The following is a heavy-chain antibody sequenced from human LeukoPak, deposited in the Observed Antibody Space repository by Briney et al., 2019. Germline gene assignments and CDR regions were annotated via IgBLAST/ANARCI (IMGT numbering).Heavy chain of an antibody. Sequence: PSETLSLTCTVSGVSISSGGYYWSWLRQPPGKGLEWIGYIYHSGSTYYNPSLKSRVTISVDRSKNQFSLKLSSVTAADTAVYYCARDKGFGVAPIAFDIWGQGTMVTVSS. V-gene: IGHV4-30-2*01. CDR2: IYHSGST. CDR3: ARDKGFGVAPIAFDI. CDR1: GVSISSGGYY. J-gene: IGHJ3*02. D-gene: IGHD3-3*01.